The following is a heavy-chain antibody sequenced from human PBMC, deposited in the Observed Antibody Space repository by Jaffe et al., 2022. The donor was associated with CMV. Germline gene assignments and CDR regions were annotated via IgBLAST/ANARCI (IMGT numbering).Heavy chain of an antibody. Sequence: QVQLVQSGAEVKKPGASVKVSCKASGYTFTGYYMHWVRQAPGQGLEWMGWINPNSGGTNYAQKFQGWVTMTRDTSISTAYMELSRLRSDDTAVYYCARDRGSSGYYHKYYYYMDVWGKGTTVTVSS. CDR3: ARDRGSSGYYHKYYYYMDV. V-gene: IGHV1-2*04. CDR2: INPNSGGT. CDR1: GYTFTGYY. J-gene: IGHJ6*03. D-gene: IGHD3-22*01.